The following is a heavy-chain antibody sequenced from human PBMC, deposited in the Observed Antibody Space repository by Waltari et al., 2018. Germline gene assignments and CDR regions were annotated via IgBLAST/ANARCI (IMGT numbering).Heavy chain of an antibody. Sequence: EVQLVESGGGLIQPGGSLRLSCAASGFTVSSNYMTWVRQAPGKGPGWVSVIYSDGTTYYADSVKGRFTISRDNSKNTLYLQMNSLRAEDTAVYYCARDRYDSSGPTAYGMDVWGQGTTVTVSS. J-gene: IGHJ6*02. CDR2: IYSDGTT. CDR3: ARDRYDSSGPTAYGMDV. V-gene: IGHV3-53*01. D-gene: IGHD3-22*01. CDR1: GFTVSSNY.